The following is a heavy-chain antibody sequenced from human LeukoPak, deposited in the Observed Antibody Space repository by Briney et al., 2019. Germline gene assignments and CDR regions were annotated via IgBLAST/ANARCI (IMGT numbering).Heavy chain of an antibody. V-gene: IGHV3-73*01. CDR1: GFTFSGSA. CDR2: IRSTANGYAT. D-gene: IGHD3-10*01. Sequence: GGSLRLSCAASGFTFSGSALHWVRQASGKGLEWVGRIRSTANGYATAYAASVKGRFTISRDDSKNTAYLQMDSLKTEDTAVYYCTGNYYGSGSYADFDYWGQGTLITVSS. CDR3: TGNYYGSGSYADFDY. J-gene: IGHJ4*02.